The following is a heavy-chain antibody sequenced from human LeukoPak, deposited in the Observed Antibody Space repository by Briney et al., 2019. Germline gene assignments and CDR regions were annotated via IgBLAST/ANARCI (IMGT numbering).Heavy chain of an antibody. CDR1: GFNFSGYS. CDR2: ISSSSSTI. Sequence: PGGSLILSCAASGFNFSGYSMNWVRRAPGKGLEWLSYISSSSSTIYDADSVKGRFTISRDNAKNSLYLQMSGLRAEDTAVYYCARALGGAFDIWGQGTMVTVSS. CDR3: ARALGGAFDI. J-gene: IGHJ3*02. D-gene: IGHD3-16*01. V-gene: IGHV3-48*01.